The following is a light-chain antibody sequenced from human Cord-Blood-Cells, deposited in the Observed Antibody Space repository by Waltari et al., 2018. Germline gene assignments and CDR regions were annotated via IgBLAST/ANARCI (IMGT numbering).Light chain of an antibody. Sequence: QSALTQPASVSGSPGHSITISCTGTSSDVGGYNYVPWYQQHPGKAPKLMIYDVSNRPSGVSNRFSGSKSGNTASLNISGLQAEDEADYYCSSYTSSSTLVFGGGTKLTVL. CDR2: DVS. J-gene: IGLJ3*02. CDR3: SSYTSSSTLV. V-gene: IGLV2-14*01. CDR1: SSDVGGYNY.